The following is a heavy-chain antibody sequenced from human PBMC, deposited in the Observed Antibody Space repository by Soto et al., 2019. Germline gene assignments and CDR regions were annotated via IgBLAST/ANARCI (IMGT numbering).Heavy chain of an antibody. CDR1: GGSFSGYY. D-gene: IGHD3-9*01. CDR2: INHSGST. J-gene: IGHJ5*02. CDR3: ARMDYDILTGTNNWFDP. Sequence: SETLSLTCAVYGGSFSGYYWSWIRQPPGKGLEWIGEINHSGSTNYNPSLKSRVTISVDTSKNQFSLKLSSVTAADTAVYYCARMDYDILTGTNNWFDPWGQGTLVTVSS. V-gene: IGHV4-34*01.